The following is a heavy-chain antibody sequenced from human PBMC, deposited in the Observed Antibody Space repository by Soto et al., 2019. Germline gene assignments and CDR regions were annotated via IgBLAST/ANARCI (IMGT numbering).Heavy chain of an antibody. J-gene: IGHJ4*02. D-gene: IGHD1-7*01. CDR3: ARENWNYETLDY. V-gene: IGHV4-59*01. CDR2: IYYSGST. Sequence: PAETLSLTCTVSSASISSYYWSWIRQPPGKGLEWIGYIYYSGSTNYNPSLKSRVTISVDTSKNQFSLKLSSVTAADTAVYYCARENWNYETLDYWGQGTLVTVSS. CDR1: SASISSYY.